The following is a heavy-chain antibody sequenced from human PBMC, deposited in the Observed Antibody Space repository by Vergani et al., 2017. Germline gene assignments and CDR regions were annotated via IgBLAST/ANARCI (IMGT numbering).Heavy chain of an antibody. D-gene: IGHD3-10*01. CDR3: TKSTVMIRVLLGY. CDR2: ISDSGGST. V-gene: IGHV3-23*01. J-gene: IGHJ4*02. CDR1: GFTFSSYA. Sequence: EVQLLESGGGLVQPGGSLRLSCAASGFTFSSYAMNWVRQAPGKGREWVSAISDSGGSTYYADSVKGRFTISRDNSTNTLYLQMNSLRAEDTAVYYCTKSTVMIRVLLGYWGQGTLVTVSS.